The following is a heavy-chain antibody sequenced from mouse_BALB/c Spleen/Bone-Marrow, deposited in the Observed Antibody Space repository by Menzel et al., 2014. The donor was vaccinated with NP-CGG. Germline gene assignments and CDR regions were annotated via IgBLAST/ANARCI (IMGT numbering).Heavy chain of an antibody. V-gene: IGHV5-6*02. CDR3: ARLGRDYFDY. Sequence: VKLMESGGDLVKPGGSLKLSCAASGFTFSSYGMSWVRQTPDKRLEWVATISSGGSYTYYPDSVKGRFTISRDNAKNTLYLQMSSLKSEDTAMYSCARLGRDYFDYWGQGTTLTVSS. CDR2: ISSGGSYT. J-gene: IGHJ2*01. D-gene: IGHD4-1*01. CDR1: GFTFSSYG.